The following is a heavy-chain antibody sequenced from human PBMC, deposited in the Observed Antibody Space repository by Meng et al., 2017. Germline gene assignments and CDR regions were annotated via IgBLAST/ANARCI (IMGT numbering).Heavy chain of an antibody. D-gene: IGHD2-2*01. CDR2: ISSSSTI. CDR1: GFTFSDYY. J-gene: IGHJ6*02. Sequence: GESLKISCAASGFTFSDYYMNWVRQAPGKGLEWVSAISSSSTIYYADSVKGRFTISRDNAKNSLYLQMNSLRAEDTAVYYCASITQYRNCSSTSCYAYYGMDVWGQGTTVTVSS. V-gene: IGHV3-69-1*01. CDR3: ASITQYRNCSSTSCYAYYGMDV.